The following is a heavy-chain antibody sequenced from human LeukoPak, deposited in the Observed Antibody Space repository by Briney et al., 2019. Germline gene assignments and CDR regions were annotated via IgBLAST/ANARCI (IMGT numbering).Heavy chain of an antibody. Sequence: SETLSLTCTVSGGSISSGDYYWSWIRQPPGKGLEWIGYIYYSGSTYYSPSLKSRVTISVDTSKNQFSLKLSSVTAADTAVYYCARGRLVRGATYDYWGQGTLVTVSS. CDR1: GGSISSGDYY. CDR3: ARGRLVRGATYDY. J-gene: IGHJ4*02. V-gene: IGHV4-30-4*01. CDR2: IYYSGST. D-gene: IGHD3-10*01.